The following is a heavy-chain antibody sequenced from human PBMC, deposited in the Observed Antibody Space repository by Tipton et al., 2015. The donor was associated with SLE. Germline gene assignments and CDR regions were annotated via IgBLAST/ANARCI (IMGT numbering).Heavy chain of an antibody. D-gene: IGHD3-16*02. Sequence: SLRLSCAASGFTFRNYWLHWVRQAPGKGLVWVSRINSDGSGTTYADFVKGRFTISRDNAKNTLFLQMTSLRVEDTAVYYCARSSCGGLVVTADAFDLWGQGTMVTVSS. V-gene: IGHV3-74*03. CDR2: INSDGSGT. CDR1: GFTFRNYW. J-gene: IGHJ3*01. CDR3: ARSSCGGLVVTADAFDL.